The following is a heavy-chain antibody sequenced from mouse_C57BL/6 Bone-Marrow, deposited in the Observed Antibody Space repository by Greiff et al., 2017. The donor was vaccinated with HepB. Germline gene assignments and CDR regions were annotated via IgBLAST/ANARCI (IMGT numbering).Heavy chain of an antibody. CDR1: GFTFSSYG. CDR2: ISSGGSYT. Sequence: EVQWVESGGDLVKPGGSLKLSCAASGFTFSSYGMSWVRQTPDKRLEWVATISSGGSYTYYPDSVKGRFTISRDNAKNTLYLQMSSLKSEDTAMYYCARHDAYWDQGTLVTVSA. V-gene: IGHV5-6*01. CDR3: ARHDAY. J-gene: IGHJ3*01.